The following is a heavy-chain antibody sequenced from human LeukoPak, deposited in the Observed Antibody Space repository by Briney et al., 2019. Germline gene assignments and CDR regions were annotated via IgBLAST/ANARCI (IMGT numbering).Heavy chain of an antibody. CDR1: GYTFSSYG. CDR2: IRGDNGNT. J-gene: IGHJ4*02. V-gene: IGHV1-18*01. Sequence: AASVKVSCKASGYTFSSYGISWVRQAPGQGLEWVGWIRGDNGNTNYAQKFRGRVTMTTDTSISTAYMELSSLRSEDTAVYYCARDIVGALGGYWGQGTLVTVSS. D-gene: IGHD1-26*01. CDR3: ARDIVGALGGY.